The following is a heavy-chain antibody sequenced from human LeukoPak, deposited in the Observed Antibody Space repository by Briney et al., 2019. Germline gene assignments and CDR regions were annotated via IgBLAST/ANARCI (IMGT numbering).Heavy chain of an antibody. CDR1: GFTFSSYG. Sequence: GGSLRLSCAASGFTFSSYGMHWVRQAPGKGLEGVAVISYDGSNKYYADSVKGRFTISRDNSKNPLYLQMNSLRAEDTAVYYCAKAWVRGVVSGMDVWGKGTTVTVSS. CDR3: AKAWVRGVVSGMDV. J-gene: IGHJ6*04. D-gene: IGHD3-10*01. V-gene: IGHV3-30*18. CDR2: ISYDGSNK.